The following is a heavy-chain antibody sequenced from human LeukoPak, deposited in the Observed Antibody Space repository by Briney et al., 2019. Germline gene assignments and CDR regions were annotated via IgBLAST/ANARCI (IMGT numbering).Heavy chain of an antibody. CDR1: GGTFSSYT. CDR3: ARDLWGGSGSYHRADFDY. Sequence: EASVKVSCKASGGTFSSYTISWVRQAPGQGLEWMGRIIPILGIANYAQKLQGRVTITADKSTSTAYMELSSLRSEDTAVYYCARDLWGGSGSYHRADFDYWGQGTLVTVSS. CDR2: IIPILGIA. J-gene: IGHJ4*02. D-gene: IGHD1-26*01. V-gene: IGHV1-69*04.